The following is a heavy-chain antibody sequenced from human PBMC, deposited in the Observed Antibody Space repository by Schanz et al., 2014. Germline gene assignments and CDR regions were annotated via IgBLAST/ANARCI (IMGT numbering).Heavy chain of an antibody. D-gene: IGHD6-6*01. J-gene: IGHJ6*02. V-gene: IGHV3-66*01. Sequence: DVQVVESGGDLVQPGGSLRLSCAASGFTVDSNYMSWVRQAPGKGLEWVSVIYSGGSTYYADSVKGRFTISRDNSKNTLYLQMNSLRAEDTAVYYCARGYSSSMDVWGQGTTVTVSS. CDR2: IYSGGST. CDR1: GFTVDSNY. CDR3: ARGYSSSMDV.